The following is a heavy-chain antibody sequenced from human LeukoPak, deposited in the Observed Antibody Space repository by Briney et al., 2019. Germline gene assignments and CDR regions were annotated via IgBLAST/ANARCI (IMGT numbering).Heavy chain of an antibody. CDR2: IKHDGSEA. CDR3: TRDALFGSGSTHLDF. D-gene: IGHD3-10*01. CDR1: EFTFNRYW. V-gene: IGHV3-7*04. Sequence: GGALRLSCAASEFTFNRYWMSWVRQAPGKGLEWVANIKHDGSEAHYVDSVKGRFTISRDNAKNSLSLQMNSLNVDDTGVYFCTRDALFGSGSTHLDFWSQGTLVTAS. J-gene: IGHJ4*02.